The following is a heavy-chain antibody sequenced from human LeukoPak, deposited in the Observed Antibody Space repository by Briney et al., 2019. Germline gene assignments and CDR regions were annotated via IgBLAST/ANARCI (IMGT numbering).Heavy chain of an antibody. CDR2: ISSSSSSYI. CDR3: ARDHDYSNAPAY. Sequence: GGSLRLSCAASGFTFSSYSMNWVRQAPGKGLEWVSSISSSSSSYIYYADSVKGRFTISRDNAKNSLYLQMNSLRAEDTAVYYCARDHDYSNAPAYWGQGTLVTVSS. J-gene: IGHJ4*02. CDR1: GFTFSSYS. V-gene: IGHV3-21*01. D-gene: IGHD4-11*01.